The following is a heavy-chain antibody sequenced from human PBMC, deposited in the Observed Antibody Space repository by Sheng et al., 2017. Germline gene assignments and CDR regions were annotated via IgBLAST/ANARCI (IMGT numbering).Heavy chain of an antibody. Sequence: VQLMQSGGGVKQSGGSLRLSCSVSGFTFDDYAMTWVRQAPGKGLEWVSTISGGGGVTYYAVSVKGRFTISRDNSQNTLFLQMNSLTAEDTAVYYCARGYCGGVSCYPHPVDYWGQGALV. D-gene: IGHD2-15*01. CDR1: GFTFDDYA. J-gene: IGHJ4*02. CDR3: ARGYCGGVSCYPHPVDY. V-gene: IGHV3-23*01. CDR2: ISGGGGVT.